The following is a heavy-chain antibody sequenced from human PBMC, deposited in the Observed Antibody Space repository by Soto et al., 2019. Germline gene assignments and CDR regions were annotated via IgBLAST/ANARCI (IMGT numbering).Heavy chain of an antibody. J-gene: IGHJ4*01. D-gene: IGHD2-15*01. V-gene: IGHV3-23*01. CDR1: GFTFASYA. CDR3: AKVLCGSSSCGNDY. Sequence: EVQLLESGGGLVQPGESLRLSCAASGFTFASYAMTWVRQAPGKGLEWVSVISGGGDITHYADSVKGRSTISRDNSKNTLYLQVNSLRAEDTTVYYCAKVLCGSSSCGNDYWGQGTLVTVSS. CDR2: ISGGGDIT.